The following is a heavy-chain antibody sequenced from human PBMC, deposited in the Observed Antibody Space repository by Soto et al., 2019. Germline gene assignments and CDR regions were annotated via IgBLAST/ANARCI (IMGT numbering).Heavy chain of an antibody. CDR3: AGSWNDPSYYYYYGMDV. V-gene: IGHV1-69*06. CDR1: GGTFSSYA. CDR2: IIPIFGTA. Sequence: QVQLVQSGAEVKKPWSSVKVSCKASGGTFSSYAISWVRQAPGQGLEWMGGIIPIFGTANYAQKFQGRVTITADKSTSTAYMELSSLRSEDTAVYYCAGSWNDPSYYYYYGMDVWGQGTTVTVSS. J-gene: IGHJ6*02. D-gene: IGHD1-1*01.